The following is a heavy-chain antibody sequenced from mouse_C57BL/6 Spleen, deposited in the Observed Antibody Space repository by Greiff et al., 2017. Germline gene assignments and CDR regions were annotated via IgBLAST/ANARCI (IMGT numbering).Heavy chain of an antibody. CDR2: IRNKANGYTT. CDR3: ARDYYGSSFDY. Sequence: EVQGVESGGGLVQPGGSLSLSCAASGFTFTDYYMSWVRQPPGKALEWLGFIRNKANGYTTEYSASVKGRFTISRDNSQSILYLQMNALRAEDSATYYCARDYYGSSFDYWGQGTTLTGSS. CDR1: GFTFTDYY. V-gene: IGHV7-3*01. J-gene: IGHJ2*01. D-gene: IGHD1-1*01.